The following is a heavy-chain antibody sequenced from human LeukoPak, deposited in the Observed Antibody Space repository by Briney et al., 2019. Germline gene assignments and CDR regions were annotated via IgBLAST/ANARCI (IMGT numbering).Heavy chain of an antibody. CDR1: GFTFSSYA. J-gene: IGHJ4*02. D-gene: IGHD3-3*01. V-gene: IGHV3-30*01. CDR2: ISYDGSNK. CDR3: ARDPSSPYQAYYDFWSGYYDY. Sequence: GGSLRLSCAASGFTFSSYAMHWVRQAPGKGLEWVAVISYDGSNKYYADSVKGRFTISRDNSKNTLYLQMNSLRAEDTAVYYSARDPSSPYQAYYDFWSGYYDYWGQGTLVTVSS.